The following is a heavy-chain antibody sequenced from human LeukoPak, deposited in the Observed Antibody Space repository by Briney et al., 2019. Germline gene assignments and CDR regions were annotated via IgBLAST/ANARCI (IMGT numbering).Heavy chain of an antibody. V-gene: IGHV4-59*01. Sequence: SETLSLTCTVSGGSISSYYWSWIRQPPGKGLKWLGYIYYSGSTNYNPSLKSRVTISVDTSKNQFSLKLSSVTAADTAVYYCARDHCSGGSCYLGWFDPWGQGTLVTVSS. CDR2: IYYSGST. D-gene: IGHD2-15*01. CDR1: GGSISSYY. CDR3: ARDHCSGGSCYLGWFDP. J-gene: IGHJ5*02.